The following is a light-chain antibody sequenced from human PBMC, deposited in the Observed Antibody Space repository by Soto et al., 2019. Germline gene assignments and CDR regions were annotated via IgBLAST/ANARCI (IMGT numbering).Light chain of an antibody. Sequence: DIVMTQSPLSLPVTPGEPGSISCRCSQSLLHSNGYNYLDWYPQKPGQTPRLLIYDASTRATDIPARFSGSGSGTDFTLTISSLLSEDFAVYYCHQYYKWPLTFGGGTKVDIK. J-gene: IGKJ4*01. CDR1: QSLLHSNGYNY. V-gene: IGKV2-28*01. CDR2: DAS. CDR3: HQYYKWPLT.